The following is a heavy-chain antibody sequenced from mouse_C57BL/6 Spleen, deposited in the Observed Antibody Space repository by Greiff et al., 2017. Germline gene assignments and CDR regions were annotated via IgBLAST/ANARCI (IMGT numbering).Heavy chain of an antibody. CDR1: GYAFSSYW. Sequence: VQVVESGAELVKPGASVKISCKASGYAFSSYWMNWVKQRPGKGLEWIGQIYPGDGDTNYNGKFKGKATLTADKSSSTAYMQLSSLTSEDSAVYFCAREGYDYDGAMDYWGQGTSVTVSS. D-gene: IGHD2-4*01. V-gene: IGHV1-80*01. CDR2: IYPGDGDT. CDR3: AREGYDYDGAMDY. J-gene: IGHJ4*01.